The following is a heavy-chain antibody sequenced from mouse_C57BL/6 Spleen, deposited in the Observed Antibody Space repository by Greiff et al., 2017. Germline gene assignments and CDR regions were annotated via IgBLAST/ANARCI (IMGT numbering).Heavy chain of an antibody. CDR3: AREGNFYFDY. CDR2: IDPSDSET. V-gene: IGHV1-52*01. Sequence: VQLQQPGAELVRPGSSVKLSCKASGYTFTSYWMHWVKQRPIPGLELIGNIDPSDSETHYNQKFKDKATLTVDKSSSTAYMQLSSLTSEDSAVYYCAREGNFYFDYWGQGTTLTVSS. CDR1: GYTFTSYW. J-gene: IGHJ2*01.